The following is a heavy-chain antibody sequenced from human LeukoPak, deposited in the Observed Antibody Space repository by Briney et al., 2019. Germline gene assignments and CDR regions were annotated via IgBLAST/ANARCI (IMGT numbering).Heavy chain of an antibody. CDR2: IYPGDSDT. D-gene: IGHD3-10*01. CDR3: ARSAGSWGYYGSGSYYNLGANWFDP. J-gene: IGHJ5*02. Sequence: GESLKISCKGSGYSFTSYWIGWVRQMPGKGLEWMGIIYPGDSDTRYSPSFQGQVTISADKSISTAYLQWSSLKASDTAMYYCARSAGSWGYYGSGSYYNLGANWFDPWGQGTLVTVSS. V-gene: IGHV5-51*01. CDR1: GYSFTSYW.